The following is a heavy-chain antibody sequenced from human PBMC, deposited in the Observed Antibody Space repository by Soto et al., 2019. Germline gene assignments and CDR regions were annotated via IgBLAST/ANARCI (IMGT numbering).Heavy chain of an antibody. V-gene: IGHV3-48*02. CDR3: ARETYYHYYYYGMDV. CDR1: GFTFSSYS. J-gene: IGHJ6*02. Sequence: GGSLRLSCAASGFTFSSYSMNWVRQAPVKGLEWVSYISSSSSTIYYADSVKGRFTISRDNAKNSLYLQMNSLRDEDTAVYYCARETYYHYYYYGMDVWGQGTTVTVSS. CDR2: ISSSSSTI. D-gene: IGHD3-22*01.